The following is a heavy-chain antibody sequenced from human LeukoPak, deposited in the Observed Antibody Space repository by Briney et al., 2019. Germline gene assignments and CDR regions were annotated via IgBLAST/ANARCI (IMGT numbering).Heavy chain of an antibody. CDR2: ISYDGSNK. D-gene: IGHD3-16*02. V-gene: IGHV3-30*03. CDR3: ARVSFGLGVWRSYRYASGYFDY. CDR1: GFTFSSYG. J-gene: IGHJ4*02. Sequence: GGSLRLSCAASGFTFSSYGMHWVRQAPGKGLEWVAVISYDGSNKYYADSVKGRFTISRDNSKNTLYLQMNSLRAEDTAVYYCARVSFGLGVWRSYRYASGYFDYWGQGTLVTVSS.